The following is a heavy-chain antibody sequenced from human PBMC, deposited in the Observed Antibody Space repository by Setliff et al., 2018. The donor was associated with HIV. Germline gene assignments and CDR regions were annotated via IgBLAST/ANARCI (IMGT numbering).Heavy chain of an antibody. V-gene: IGHV5-51*01. Sequence: GESLKLSCKASGYSFTNFWIGWVRQMPGEGLEWMGIVHPGNSETRYSLPFEGQVTISADRSIPTAFLQWSSLKASDTAIYYCATLQPDSVDVWGQGTTVTVSS. CDR3: ATLQPDSVDV. CDR1: GYSFTNFW. J-gene: IGHJ6*02. CDR2: VHPGNSET.